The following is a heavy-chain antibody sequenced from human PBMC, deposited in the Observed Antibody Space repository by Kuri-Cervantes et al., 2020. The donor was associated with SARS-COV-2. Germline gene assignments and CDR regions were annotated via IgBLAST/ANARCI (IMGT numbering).Heavy chain of an antibody. CDR2: ISGTGGSST. CDR3: ARDQGYSYGYGY. V-gene: IGHV3-23*01. CDR1: GFTFSSYW. D-gene: IGHD5-18*01. Sequence: GGSLRLSCAASGFTFSSYWMSWVRQAPGKGLEWVSVISGTGGSSTFYADSVKGRFIISRDNSENTLYLQINGLRVDDTAVYYCARDQGYSYGYGYWGQGTLVTVSS. J-gene: IGHJ4*02.